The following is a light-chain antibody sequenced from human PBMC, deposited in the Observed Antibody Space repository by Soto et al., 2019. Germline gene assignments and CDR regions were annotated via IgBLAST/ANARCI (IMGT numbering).Light chain of an antibody. CDR1: QSVSTY. V-gene: IGKV3-11*01. CDR3: QQRSDRRT. CDR2: GAS. Sequence: EIVLTQSPGTLSLSPGERATLSCRASQSVSTYLAWYQQKLGQAPRLLIYGASNRATGIPARFSGSGSGTDFTLTISSLEPEAFAVYYCQQRSDRRTFGQGTKVEIK. J-gene: IGKJ1*01.